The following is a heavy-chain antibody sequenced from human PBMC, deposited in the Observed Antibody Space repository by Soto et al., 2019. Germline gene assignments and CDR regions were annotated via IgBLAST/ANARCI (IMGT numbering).Heavy chain of an antibody. Sequence: SETLSLTCAVYGGSFSGYYWSWIRQPPGKGLEWIGEINHSGSTNHNPSLKSRVTISVDTSKNQFSLKLSSVTAADTAVYYCARGRLGTSFTMIARGHYYGMDVWGQGTTVTSP. D-gene: IGHD3-22*01. CDR3: ARGRLGTSFTMIARGHYYGMDV. J-gene: IGHJ6*02. V-gene: IGHV4-34*01. CDR2: INHSGST. CDR1: GGSFSGYY.